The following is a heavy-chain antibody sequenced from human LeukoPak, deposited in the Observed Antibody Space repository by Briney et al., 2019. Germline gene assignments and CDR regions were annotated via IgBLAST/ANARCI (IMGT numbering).Heavy chain of an antibody. Sequence: GGSLRLSCAASGFTFSSCGMNWVRQAPGKGLEWVSYISSSSSTIYFADSVKGRFTISRDNAKNSLYLQMNSLRAEDTAVYYCARGSMYGDYPSYNWFDHWGQGTLVTVSS. CDR2: ISSSSSTI. CDR3: ARGSMYGDYPSYNWFDH. J-gene: IGHJ5*02. V-gene: IGHV3-48*01. D-gene: IGHD4-17*01. CDR1: GFTFSSCG.